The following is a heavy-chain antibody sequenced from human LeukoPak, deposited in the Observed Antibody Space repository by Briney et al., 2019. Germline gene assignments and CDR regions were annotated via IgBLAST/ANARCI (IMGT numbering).Heavy chain of an antibody. V-gene: IGHV4-30-2*01. CDR1: GGSISSGGYY. Sequence: SETLSLTCTVSGGSISSGGYYWSWIRQPPGKGLEWIGYIYHSGSTYYNPSLKSRVTISVDRSKNQFSLKLSSVTAADTAVYYCAGSDAEIVVAEGGAFDIWGQGTMVAVSS. CDR2: IYHSGST. D-gene: IGHD3-22*01. J-gene: IGHJ3*02. CDR3: AGSDAEIVVAEGGAFDI.